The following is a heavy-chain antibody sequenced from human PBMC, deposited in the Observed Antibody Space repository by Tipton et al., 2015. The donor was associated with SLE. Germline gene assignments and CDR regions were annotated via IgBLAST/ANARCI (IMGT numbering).Heavy chain of an antibody. V-gene: IGHV4-59*01. D-gene: IGHD3-9*01. J-gene: IGHJ4*02. CDR1: GGSISVYY. Sequence: TLSLTCTVSGGSISVYYWSWIRQPPGKGLEWIGYIFYSGSTNYNPTLKSRVTMSLDTTRNQFSLKLRSVTAADTAVYYCARGPVPSSYYDILTGRAFGFDYWGQGTLVTVSS. CDR2: IFYSGST. CDR3: ARGPVPSSYYDILTGRAFGFDY.